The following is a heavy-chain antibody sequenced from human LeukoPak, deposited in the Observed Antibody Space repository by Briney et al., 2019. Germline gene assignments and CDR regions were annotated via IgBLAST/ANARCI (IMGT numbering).Heavy chain of an antibody. CDR1: GGSISSGGYS. Sequence: SETLSLTCAVSGGSISSGGYSWSWIRQPPGKGLEWIGYIYHSGSTYYNPSLKSRVTISVDRSKNQFSLKLSSVTAADTAVYYCARAWSGYPYYFDYWGQGTLVTVSA. V-gene: IGHV4-30-2*01. J-gene: IGHJ4*02. CDR2: IYHSGST. D-gene: IGHD3-3*01. CDR3: ARAWSGYPYYFDY.